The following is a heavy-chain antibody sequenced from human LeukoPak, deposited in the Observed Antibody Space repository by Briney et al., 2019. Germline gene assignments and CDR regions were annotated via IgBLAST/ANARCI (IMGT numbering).Heavy chain of an antibody. D-gene: IGHD5-24*01. CDR2: INPNSGGT. J-gene: IGHJ4*02. Sequence: ASVKVSCKASGYTFTSYGISWVRQAPGQGLEWMGWINPNSGGTNYAQKFQGRVTMTRDTSISTAYMELSRLRSDDTAVYYCAREGDGYSHFDYWGQGTLVTVSS. V-gene: IGHV1-2*02. CDR1: GYTFTSYG. CDR3: AREGDGYSHFDY.